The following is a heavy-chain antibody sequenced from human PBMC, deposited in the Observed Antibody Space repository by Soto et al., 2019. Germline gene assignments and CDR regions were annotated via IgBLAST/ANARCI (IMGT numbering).Heavy chain of an antibody. V-gene: IGHV3-23*01. CDR1: GFTFSSYS. CDR2: FRTSGDGGTT. D-gene: IGHD3-10*01. J-gene: IGHJ4*02. Sequence: GGSLRLSCAASGFTFSSYSMSWVRQAPGKGLEWVSGFRTSGDGGTTYYADSVKGRFTISRDNSKNMLFLQMNSLRAEDTAIYYCAKKVNSGPGSQYFDYWGQGSMVTVSS. CDR3: AKKVNSGPGSQYFDY.